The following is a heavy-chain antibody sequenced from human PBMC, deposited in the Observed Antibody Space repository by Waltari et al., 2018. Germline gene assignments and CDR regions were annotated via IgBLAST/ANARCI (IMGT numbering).Heavy chain of an antibody. V-gene: IGHV4-34*01. D-gene: IGHD6-13*01. Sequence: QVQLQQWGAGLLKPSETLSLTCAVSGGSFRGYYWSWIPQPPGKGLEWIEEINHSGSTNYNPSLKSRVTISVDTSKNQFSLKLSSVTAADTAVYYCARYRGSSSWYYFDYWGQGTLVTVSS. J-gene: IGHJ4*02. CDR2: INHSGST. CDR1: GGSFRGYY. CDR3: ARYRGSSSWYYFDY.